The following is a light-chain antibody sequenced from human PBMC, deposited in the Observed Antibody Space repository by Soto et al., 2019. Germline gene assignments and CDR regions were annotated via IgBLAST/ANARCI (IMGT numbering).Light chain of an antibody. CDR3: SSYRGSATYV. Sequence: QSVLTQPASVSGSPGQSITISCTGTSSDVGRYNFVSWYQQHPGKAPRLMIFDVSNRPSRVSDRFSGSKSGNTASLTISGLRSEDEAIYYCSSYRGSATYVFGTGTRSPS. J-gene: IGLJ1*01. V-gene: IGLV2-14*03. CDR2: DVS. CDR1: SSDVGRYNF.